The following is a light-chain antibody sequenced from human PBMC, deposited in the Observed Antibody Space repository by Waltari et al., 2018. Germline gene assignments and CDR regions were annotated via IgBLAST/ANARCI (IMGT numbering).Light chain of an antibody. CDR2: DAC. V-gene: IGKV3-20*01. J-gene: IGKJ1*01. CDR1: QSVRRT. Sequence: EIVLTQSPGTLSLSPGERATLSCRASQSVRRTLACYQQTPGHAPRLLIYDACTRATGIPDRFSGSVSGTDFSLTISRLEPEDVAMYYCQKYGTLPATFGQGTKVEIK. CDR3: QKYGTLPAT.